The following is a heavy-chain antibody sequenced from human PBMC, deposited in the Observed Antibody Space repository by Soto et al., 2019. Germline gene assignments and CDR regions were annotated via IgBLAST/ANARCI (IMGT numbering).Heavy chain of an antibody. CDR1: GFTFSSYA. V-gene: IGHV3-23*01. CDR2: ISGSGGST. D-gene: IGHD3-22*01. Sequence: GGSLRLSCAACGFTFSSYAMSWVRQAPGKXLEWVSAISGSGGSTYYADSVKGRFTISRDNSKNTLYLQMNSLRAEDTAVYYCAKDKGYYYDSSGNYYYYGMDVWGQGTMVTVSS. CDR3: AKDKGYYYDSSGNYYYYGMDV. J-gene: IGHJ6*02.